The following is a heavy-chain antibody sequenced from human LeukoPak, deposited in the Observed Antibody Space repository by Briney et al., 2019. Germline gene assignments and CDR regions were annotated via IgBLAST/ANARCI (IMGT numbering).Heavy chain of an antibody. Sequence: GASVKVSCKASGGTFSSYAISWVRQAPGQGLEWMGGIIPIFGTANYAQKFQGRVTITADESTSTAYMELSSLRSEDTAVYYCARERGYCSGGSCYSLDYWGQGTLVTVPS. D-gene: IGHD2-15*01. CDR3: ARERGYCSGGSCYSLDY. CDR2: IIPIFGTA. V-gene: IGHV1-69*13. J-gene: IGHJ4*02. CDR1: GGTFSSYA.